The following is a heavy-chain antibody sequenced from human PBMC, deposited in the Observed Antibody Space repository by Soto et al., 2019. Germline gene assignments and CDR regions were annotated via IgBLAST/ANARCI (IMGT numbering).Heavy chain of an antibody. CDR2: IYSSGSA. CDR1: GDSVSSGGYY. CDR3: ARGFSSVSMDA. J-gene: IGHJ6*02. Sequence: SETLSLTCTVSGDSVSSGGYYWSWIRQPPGKGLEWIGYIYSSGSANYNPSLRSRVTISRDTSKNQISLKVASVTAADTAGYYCARGFSSVSMDAWGQGTTVTVSS. V-gene: IGHV4-61*08. D-gene: IGHD6-19*01.